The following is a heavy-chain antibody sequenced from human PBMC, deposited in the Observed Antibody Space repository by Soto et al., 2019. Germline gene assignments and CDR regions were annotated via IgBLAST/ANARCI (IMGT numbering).Heavy chain of an antibody. J-gene: IGHJ4*02. V-gene: IGHV3-30*18. Sequence: GALRLSCAASGFTFSSYGMHWVRQAPGKGLEWVAVISYDGSNKYYADSVKGRFTISRDNSKNTLYLQMNSLRAEDTAVYYCAKGMGSSWYYFDYWGQGTLVTVSS. CDR1: GFTFSSYG. D-gene: IGHD6-13*01. CDR2: ISYDGSNK. CDR3: AKGMGSSWYYFDY.